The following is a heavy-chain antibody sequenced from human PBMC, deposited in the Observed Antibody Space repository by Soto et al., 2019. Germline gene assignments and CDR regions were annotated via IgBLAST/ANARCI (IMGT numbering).Heavy chain of an antibody. J-gene: IGHJ6*02. Sequence: SETLSLTCSVSGASIYNGGYFWSWIRQSPGKGLEWIGYIYYSGSTNYNPSLKSRVTISVDTSKNQFSLKLSSVTAADTAVYYCARGIEGWYQGRYYYGMDVWGQGTTVTVSS. CDR2: IYYSGST. CDR1: GASIYNGGYF. V-gene: IGHV4-61*08. CDR3: ARGIEGWYQGRYYYGMDV. D-gene: IGHD6-19*01.